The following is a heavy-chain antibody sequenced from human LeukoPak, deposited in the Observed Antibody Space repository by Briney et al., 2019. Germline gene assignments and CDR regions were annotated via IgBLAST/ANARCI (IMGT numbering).Heavy chain of an antibody. D-gene: IGHD3-16*01. V-gene: IGHV3-21*01. J-gene: IGHJ3*02. CDR2: ISSSSSYI. CDR1: GFTFSSYS. CDR3: ARDGGREPDAFDI. Sequence: PGGSLRLSCAASGFTFSSYSMNWVRQAPGKGLEWVSSISSSSSYIYYADSVKGRFTISRDNAKNSLYLQMNSLRAEDTAVYYCARDGGREPDAFDIWGQGTMVTVSS.